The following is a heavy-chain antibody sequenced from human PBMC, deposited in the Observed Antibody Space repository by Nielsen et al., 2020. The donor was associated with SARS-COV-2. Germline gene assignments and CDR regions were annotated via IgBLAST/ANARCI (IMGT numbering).Heavy chain of an antibody. V-gene: IGHV2-5*02. J-gene: IGHJ4*02. D-gene: IGHD3-3*01. CDR3: AHSAYYDFWSGQEGAFDY. Sequence: GATLVKPTQTLTLTCTFSGFSLSTSGVGVGWIRQPPGKALEWLALIYWDDDKRYSPSLKSRLTITKDTSKNQVVLTMTNMDPVDTATYYCAHSAYYDFWSGQEGAFDYWGQGTLVTVSS. CDR1: GFSLSTSGVG. CDR2: IYWDDDK.